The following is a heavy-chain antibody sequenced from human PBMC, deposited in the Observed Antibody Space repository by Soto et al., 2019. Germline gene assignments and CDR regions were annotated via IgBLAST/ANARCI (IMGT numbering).Heavy chain of an antibody. Sequence: QVQLVESGAEVKKPGASVKVSCKASGYTFTSYDMHWVRQAPGQGLEWMGIINPSGGSTNYAQKFQGRVTMTRDTSTSTVYMKLISLRSEDTAVYYCARGHVEMATITPPTLDASDIWRQGTMLTVSS. V-gene: IGHV1-46*01. J-gene: IGHJ3*02. CDR2: INPSGGST. CDR3: ARGHVEMATITPPTLDASDI. D-gene: IGHD5-12*01. CDR1: GYTFTSYD.